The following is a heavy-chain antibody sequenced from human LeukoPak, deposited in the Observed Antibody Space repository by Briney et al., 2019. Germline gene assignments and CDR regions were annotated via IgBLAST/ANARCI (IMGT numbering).Heavy chain of an antibody. J-gene: IGHJ5*02. Sequence: SETLSLTCTVSGASIGDYYWNWIRQPAGKGLEWIGRIYISGSTNYNPSLRSRVTMSIDTSKNQFSLKLTSVTAADSAVYYCVRDPTGLLRPTNWFDPWGQGTLVTVSS. CDR3: VRDPTGLLRPTNWFDP. D-gene: IGHD3-22*01. V-gene: IGHV4-4*07. CDR2: IYISGST. CDR1: GASIGDYY.